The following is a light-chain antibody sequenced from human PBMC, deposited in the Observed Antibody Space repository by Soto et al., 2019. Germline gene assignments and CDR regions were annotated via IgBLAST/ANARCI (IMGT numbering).Light chain of an antibody. CDR2: KAS. J-gene: IGKJ1*01. CDR1: QTISSW. CDR3: QHYNSYSEA. Sequence: DNQMTQSPSTLSGSVGDRVTITCRASQTISSWLAWYQQKPGKAPKLLIYKASTLKSGVPSRFSGRGSGTEFTLTISSLQPDDFATYYCQHYNSYSEAFGQGTKVELK. V-gene: IGKV1-5*03.